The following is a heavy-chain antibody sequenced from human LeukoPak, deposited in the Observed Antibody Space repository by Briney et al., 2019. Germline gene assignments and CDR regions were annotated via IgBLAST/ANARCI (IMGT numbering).Heavy chain of an antibody. J-gene: IGHJ4*02. CDR2: LSYDGSDK. CDR1: AFTFSSYG. V-gene: IGHV3-30*18. D-gene: IGHD2-21*02. Sequence: GRSLRLSCAASAFTFSSYGMHWVRQAPGKGPEWVALLSYDGSDKDYAKSVQGRFTISRDNSKNTLYLQMNSRRAEDTAVYYCAKDMGGGDCPDYWGQGTLVTVSS. CDR3: AKDMGGGDCPDY.